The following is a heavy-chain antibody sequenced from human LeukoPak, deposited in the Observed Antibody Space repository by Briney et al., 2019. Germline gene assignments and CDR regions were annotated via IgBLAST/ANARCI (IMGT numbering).Heavy chain of an antibody. CDR1: GYTFTGYY. CDR3: ARVPPNYDSSGYCDY. D-gene: IGHD3-22*01. Sequence: ASVKVSCKASGYTFTGYYMHWVRQAPGQGLEWMGWLNPNSGGTNYAQKFQGRVTMTRDTSISTAYMELSRLRSDDTAVYYCARVPPNYDSSGYCDYWGQGTLVTVSS. J-gene: IGHJ4*02. V-gene: IGHV1-2*02. CDR2: LNPNSGGT.